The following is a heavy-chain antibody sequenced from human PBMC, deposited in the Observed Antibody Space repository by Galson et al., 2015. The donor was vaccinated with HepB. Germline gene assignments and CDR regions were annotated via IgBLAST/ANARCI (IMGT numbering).Heavy chain of an antibody. D-gene: IGHD5-18*01. J-gene: IGHJ4*02. CDR3: AKEDRFSSGFDS. CDR1: GGTFITFA. V-gene: IGHV1-69*17. CDR2: SVPIFDIA. Sequence: VKVSCKASGGTFITFAINWVRQAPGQGLEWMGGSVPIFDIANYAQKFQDRVTIIADKSTSTVYMELSSLTSEDTALYFCAKEDRFSSGFDSWGQGTLITVSS.